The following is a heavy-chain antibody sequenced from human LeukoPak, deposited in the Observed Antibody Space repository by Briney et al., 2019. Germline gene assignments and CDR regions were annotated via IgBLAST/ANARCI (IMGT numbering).Heavy chain of an antibody. D-gene: IGHD2-21*01. V-gene: IGHV3-7*05. CDR3: ARDCGFHTFDY. Sequence: GGSLRLSCAASGFTFSSYWMTWVRRAPGKGLEYVANIKEDGSEKYYVDSVEGRFTISRDNAKNSLYLQMSSLRADDTAVYYCARDCGFHTFDYWGQGTLVTVSS. CDR2: IKEDGSEK. J-gene: IGHJ4*02. CDR1: GFTFSSYW.